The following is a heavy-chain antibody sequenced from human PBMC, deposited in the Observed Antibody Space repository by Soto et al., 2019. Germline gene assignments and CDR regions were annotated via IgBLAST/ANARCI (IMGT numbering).Heavy chain of an antibody. D-gene: IGHD1-26*01. J-gene: IGHJ3*02. V-gene: IGHV4-39*01. CDR3: ARQPLHRVGSSISTLDI. CDR2: VSFGRDT. CDR1: GASIISSNSY. Sequence: SDTLSLTCTVSGASIISSNSYWAWIRQSPGTGLEWIGSVSFGRDTYFNPSLKSRLTISADTSKNEISLNLNSVTAADTAVYYCARQPLHRVGSSISTLDIWGQGTVVT.